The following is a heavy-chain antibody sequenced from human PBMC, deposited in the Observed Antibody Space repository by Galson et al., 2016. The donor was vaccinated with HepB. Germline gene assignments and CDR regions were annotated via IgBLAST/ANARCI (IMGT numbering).Heavy chain of an antibody. Sequence: QSGAEVKKPGESLKISCQVSGYKFTSYWIGWVRQVPGKGLEWMGTIYPGDSDTRYSPSFQGQVTISVDKSISTAYLQWSSLKASDSAMYYCARPELHSNSWYMDSWGQGTLVTVSS. CDR3: ARPELHSNSWYMDS. CDR1: GYKFTSYW. D-gene: IGHD6-13*01. V-gene: IGHV5-51*01. CDR2: IYPGDSDT. J-gene: IGHJ4*02.